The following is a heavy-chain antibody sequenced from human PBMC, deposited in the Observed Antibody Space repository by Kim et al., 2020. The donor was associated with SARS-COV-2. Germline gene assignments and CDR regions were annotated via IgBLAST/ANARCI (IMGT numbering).Heavy chain of an antibody. CDR2: IWYDGSNK. J-gene: IGHJ5*02. Sequence: GGSLRLSCAASGFTFSSYGMHWVRQAPGKGLEWVAVIWYDGSNKYYADSVKGRFTISRDNSKNTLYLQMNSLRAEDTAVYYCASFGSTSWYSWIDPWGQGTLVTVSS. V-gene: IGHV3-33*01. CDR1: GFTFSSYG. CDR3: ASFGSTSWYSWIDP. D-gene: IGHD6-13*01.